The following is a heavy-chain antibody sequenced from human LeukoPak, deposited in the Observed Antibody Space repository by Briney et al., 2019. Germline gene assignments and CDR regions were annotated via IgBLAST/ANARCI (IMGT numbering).Heavy chain of an antibody. CDR1: GGSISSRDYF. D-gene: IGHD3-22*01. V-gene: IGHV4-61*08. CDR3: ARDRGSYYDSSGYYSESYYYYGMDV. Sequence: SETLSLTWTVSGGSISSRDYFWSWIRQHPGKGLEWIGYIYYSGSTNYNPSLKSRVTISVDTSKNQFPLKLSSVTAADTAVYYCARDRGSYYDSSGYYSESYYYYGMDVWGQGTTVTVSS. CDR2: IYYSGST. J-gene: IGHJ6*02.